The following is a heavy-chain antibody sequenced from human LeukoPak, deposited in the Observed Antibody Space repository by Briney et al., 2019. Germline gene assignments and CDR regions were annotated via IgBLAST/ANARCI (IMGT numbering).Heavy chain of an antibody. D-gene: IGHD6-19*01. CDR2: ISSSSSYI. CDR3: ARDGDAGKQWLVRAFDI. CDR1: GFTFSSYS. V-gene: IGHV3-21*01. Sequence: GGSLRLSCAASGFTFSSYSMNWVRQAPGKGLEWVSSISSSSSYIYYADSVKGRFTISRDNAKNSLYLQMNSLRAEDTAVYYCARDGDAGKQWLVRAFDIWAQGTMVTVSS. J-gene: IGHJ3*02.